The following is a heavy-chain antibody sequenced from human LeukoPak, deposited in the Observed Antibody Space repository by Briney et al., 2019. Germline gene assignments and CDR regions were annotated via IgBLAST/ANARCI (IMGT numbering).Heavy chain of an antibody. CDR1: GVTFSSYA. D-gene: IGHD3-22*01. Sequence: WASVKLSCKASGVTFSSYAMSWVRQAPGQGLEWMGGIIPIGGIAYYADKFKGRVTIAGDKSTNTAYMELSSLRSEDTAVYYCARAGGYDSSGYYYDYWGEGTLVTVSP. CDR3: ARAGGYDSSGYYYDY. J-gene: IGHJ4*02. CDR2: IIPIGGIA. V-gene: IGHV1-69*10.